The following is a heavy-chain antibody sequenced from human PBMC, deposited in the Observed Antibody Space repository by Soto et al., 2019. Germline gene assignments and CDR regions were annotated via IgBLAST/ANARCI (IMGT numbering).Heavy chain of an antibody. J-gene: IGHJ6*03. Sequence: PSETLSLTCTVSGGSISSYYWSWIRQPPGKGLEWIGYIYYSGSTNYNPSLKSRVTISVDTSKNQFSLKLSSVTAADTAVYYCAREVIDGGFGSSDYYYYYYMDVWGKGTTVTVSS. CDR2: IYYSGST. CDR1: GGSISSYY. V-gene: IGHV4-59*01. CDR3: AREVIDGGFGSSDYYYYYYMDV. D-gene: IGHD3-16*01.